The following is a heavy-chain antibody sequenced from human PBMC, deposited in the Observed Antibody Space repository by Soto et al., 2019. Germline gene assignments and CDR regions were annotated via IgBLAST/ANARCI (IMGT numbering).Heavy chain of an antibody. CDR1: GGTITSYY. V-gene: IGHV4-4*07. D-gene: IGHD6-13*01. CDR3: ARENILTAAAGKRDFDC. Sequence: SETLSLTCTVSGGTITSYYWSWIRQPAGKGLEWIGRIYSSGSTNYNPSLNSRVIMSVDTSQNQFSLNLSSVTAADTAKYYCARENILTAAAGKRDFDCWGQGKLVTVSS. CDR2: IYSSGST. J-gene: IGHJ4*02.